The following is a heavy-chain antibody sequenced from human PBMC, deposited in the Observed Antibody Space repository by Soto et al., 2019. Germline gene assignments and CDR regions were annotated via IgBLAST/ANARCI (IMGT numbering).Heavy chain of an antibody. Sequence: LSLTCTVSGGSISSHNYYWAWIRQPPGKGLEWIGCVYYSGSTYYNPSLKSRVTISVDTSENQFSLRLSSVTAADSAVYYCARTNLAAHDYNFDYWGQGTLVTVSS. CDR1: GGSISSHNYY. V-gene: IGHV4-39*01. J-gene: IGHJ4*02. CDR2: VYYSGST. D-gene: IGHD6-6*01. CDR3: ARTNLAAHDYNFDY.